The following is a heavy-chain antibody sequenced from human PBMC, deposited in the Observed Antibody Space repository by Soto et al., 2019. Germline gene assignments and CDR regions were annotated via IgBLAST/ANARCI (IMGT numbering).Heavy chain of an antibody. D-gene: IGHD3-22*01. V-gene: IGHV3-21*01. Sequence: EVQLVESGGGLVTPGGSLRLSCAASGFTFSSYNMNWVRQAPGKGLEWISFISGSGIFIYYADSVEGRFTISRDNAKNSLYLQMSGLSAEDTAVYYCASNFDGGYYTFDYWGQGTLVTVSS. J-gene: IGHJ4*02. CDR2: ISGSGIFI. CDR1: GFTFSSYN. CDR3: ASNFDGGYYTFDY.